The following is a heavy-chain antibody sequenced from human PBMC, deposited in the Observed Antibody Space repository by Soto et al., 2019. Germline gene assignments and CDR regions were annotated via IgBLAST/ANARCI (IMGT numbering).Heavy chain of an antibody. CDR2: IYYSGST. CDR3: ARWLGMFYGMDV. D-gene: IGHD2-8*02. J-gene: IGHJ6*02. CDR1: GGSISSGDYY. Sequence: QVQLQESGPGLLKPSQTLTLSCTVSGGSISSGDYYWSWIRQPPGKGLEWIGYIYYSGSTYYNPSLKSRVTISVDTSKNQFSLKLSSVTAADTAVYYCARWLGMFYGMDVWGQGTTVTVSS. V-gene: IGHV4-30-4*01.